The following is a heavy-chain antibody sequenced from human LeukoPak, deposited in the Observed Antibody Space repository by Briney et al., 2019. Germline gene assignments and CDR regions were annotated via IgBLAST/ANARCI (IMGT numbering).Heavy chain of an antibody. CDR2: MNPNSGNT. CDR3: ASGTTDIVVVPATLRNYYFDY. J-gene: IGHJ4*02. CDR1: GYTFTNYD. D-gene: IGHD2-2*01. Sequence: GASVKVSCKASGYTFTNYDINWVRQAIGQGLEWMGWMNPNSGNTGYAQKFQGRVTITRDTSISTAYMELSSLRSEDTAVYYCASGTTDIVVVPATLRNYYFDYWGQGTLVTVSS. V-gene: IGHV1-8*03.